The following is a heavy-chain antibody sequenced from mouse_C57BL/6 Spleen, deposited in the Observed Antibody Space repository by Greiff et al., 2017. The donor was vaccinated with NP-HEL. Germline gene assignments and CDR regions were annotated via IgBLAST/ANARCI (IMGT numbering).Heavy chain of an antibody. Sequence: QVQLQQSGAELVKPGDSVKLSCKASGYTFTSYWMHWVKQRPGRGLEWIGRIDPNSGGTKYNEKFKSKATLTVDKPSSTAYMQLSSLTSEDSAVYDCARGAYGSSYAFDYWGQGTTLTVSS. J-gene: IGHJ2*01. D-gene: IGHD1-1*01. CDR3: ARGAYGSSYAFDY. CDR1: GYTFTSYW. CDR2: IDPNSGGT. V-gene: IGHV1-72*01.